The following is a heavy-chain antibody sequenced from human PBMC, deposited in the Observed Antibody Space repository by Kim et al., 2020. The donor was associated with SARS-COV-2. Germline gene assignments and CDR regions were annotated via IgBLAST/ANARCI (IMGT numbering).Heavy chain of an antibody. CDR1: GFTFSSYG. D-gene: IGHD1-26*01. J-gene: IGHJ6*02. CDR2: IWYDGSNK. V-gene: IGHV3-33*01. Sequence: GGSLRLSCAASGFTFSSYGMHWVRQAPGKGLEWVAVIWYDGSNKYYADSVKGRFTISRDNSKNTLYLQMNSLRAEDTAVYYCARDVGATKGSYYYYGMDVWGQGTTVTVSS. CDR3: ARDVGATKGSYYYYGMDV.